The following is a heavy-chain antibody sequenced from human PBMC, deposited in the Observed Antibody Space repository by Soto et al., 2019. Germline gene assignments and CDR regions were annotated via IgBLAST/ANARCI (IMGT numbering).Heavy chain of an antibody. D-gene: IGHD4-17*01. CDR2: ISSSSSYI. CDR3: ARDFLSGDYVFDY. Sequence: GGSLRLSCAASGFTFSSYSMNWVRQAPGKGLEWVSSISSSSSYIYYADSVKGRFTISRDNAKNSLYLQMNSLRAEDTAVYYCARDFLSGDYVFDYWGQGTLVTVSS. CDR1: GFTFSSYS. J-gene: IGHJ4*02. V-gene: IGHV3-21*01.